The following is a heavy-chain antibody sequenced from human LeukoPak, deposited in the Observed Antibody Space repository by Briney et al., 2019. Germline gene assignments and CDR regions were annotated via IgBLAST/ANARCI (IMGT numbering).Heavy chain of an antibody. V-gene: IGHV3-48*03. CDR3: ARLERELLGYYYYYMDV. CDR2: ISSSGSTI. D-gene: IGHD1-1*01. CDR1: GFTFSSYE. Sequence: GGSLRLSCAASGFTFSSYEMNWVRQAPGKGLEWVSYISSSGSTIYYADSAKGRFTISRDNAKNSLYLQMNSLRAEDTAVYYCARLERELLGYYYYYMDVWGKGTTVTVSS. J-gene: IGHJ6*03.